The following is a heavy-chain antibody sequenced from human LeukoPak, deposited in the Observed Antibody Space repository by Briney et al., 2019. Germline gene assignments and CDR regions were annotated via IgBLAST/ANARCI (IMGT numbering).Heavy chain of an antibody. D-gene: IGHD1/OR15-1a*01. J-gene: IGHJ4*02. CDR3: ARDSHNWNKIDY. CDR1: GGSISSSSYY. CDR2: IYYSGST. Sequence: PSETLSLTCTVSGGSISSSSYYWGWIRQPPGKGLEWIGSIYYSGSTYYNPSLKSRDTISVDTSKNQFSLKLSSVTAADTAVYYCARDSHNWNKIDYWGQGTLVTVSS. V-gene: IGHV4-39*07.